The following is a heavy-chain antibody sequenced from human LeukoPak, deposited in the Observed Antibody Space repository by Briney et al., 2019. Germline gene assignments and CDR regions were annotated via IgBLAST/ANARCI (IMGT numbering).Heavy chain of an antibody. CDR1: GFTFIDYW. V-gene: IGHV3-7*01. J-gene: IGHJ4*01. CDR2: IRQDGGEK. Sequence: PGGSLRLSCAVSGFTFIDYWMNWVRQAPGKGLEWVASIRQDGGEKSYVDSVKGRFTISRDNTKNSLYLQMSSLWAEDTAVYYCARDGTAPGLYFDLWGRGTLVTVSS. CDR3: ARDGTAPGLYFDL. D-gene: IGHD6-13*01.